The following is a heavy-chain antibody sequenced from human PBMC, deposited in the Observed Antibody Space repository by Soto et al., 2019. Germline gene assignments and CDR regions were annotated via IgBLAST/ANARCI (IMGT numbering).Heavy chain of an antibody. D-gene: IGHD3-3*01. CDR3: APRDRSGHFPY. J-gene: IGHJ4*02. CDR2: IYWDDDK. Sequence: QITLKESGPTLVKPTQTLTLTCTFSGFSLSTFGVAVGWIRQPPGKALEWLALIYWDDDKHYSASLKSRLTXTXXTSNHQVVIIMTNMDPVDTAAFFCAPRDRSGHFPYSGQGALVTDSS. V-gene: IGHV2-5*02. CDR1: GFSLSTFGVA.